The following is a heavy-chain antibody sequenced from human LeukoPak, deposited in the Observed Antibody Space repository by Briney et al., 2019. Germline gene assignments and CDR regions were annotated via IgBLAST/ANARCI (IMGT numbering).Heavy chain of an antibody. J-gene: IGHJ5*02. CDR3: ARGRTQLGPQFDP. D-gene: IGHD5-18*01. Sequence: PSETLSLTCTVSGGSISSSSYYWGWIRQPPGKGLEWVGSIYYSGSTYYNPSLKSRVTISVDTSKNQFSLKLSSVTAADTAVYYCARGRTQLGPQFDPRGQGTLVTVSS. CDR1: GGSISSSSYY. V-gene: IGHV4-39*07. CDR2: IYYSGST.